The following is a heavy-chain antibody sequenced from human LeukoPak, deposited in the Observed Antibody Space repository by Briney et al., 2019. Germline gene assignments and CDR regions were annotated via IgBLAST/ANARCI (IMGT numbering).Heavy chain of an antibody. CDR2: IKEDGSEK. D-gene: IGHD2-2*01. CDR3: ARPSRSTGPAY. CDR1: GFIFSNYW. Sequence: PGGSLRLSCAASGFIFSNYWMSWVRQAPGKGLEWVANIKEDGSEKYYVDSVKGRFTISRDNAKNSLYLQMNSLRAEDTAVYYCARPSRSTGPAYWGQGTLVTVSS. J-gene: IGHJ4*02. V-gene: IGHV3-7*02.